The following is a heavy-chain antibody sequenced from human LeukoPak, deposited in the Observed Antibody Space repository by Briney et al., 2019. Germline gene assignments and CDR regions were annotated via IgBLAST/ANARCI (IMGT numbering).Heavy chain of an antibody. J-gene: IGHJ4*02. CDR1: GLTFSSYG. D-gene: IGHD3-10*01. CDR2: ISYDGSNK. Sequence: PGGSLRLSCAASGLTFSSYGMHWVRQAPGKGLEWVAVISYDGSNKYYADSVKGRFTISRDNSKNTLYLQMNSLRAEDTAVYYCAKGLYGSGSYPLYFDYWGQGTLVTVSS. V-gene: IGHV3-30*18. CDR3: AKGLYGSGSYPLYFDY.